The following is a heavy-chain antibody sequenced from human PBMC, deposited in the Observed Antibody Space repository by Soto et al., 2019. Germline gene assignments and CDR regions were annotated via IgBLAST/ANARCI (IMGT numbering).Heavy chain of an antibody. J-gene: IGHJ4*02. CDR2: IYYSGST. CDR3: ARGGRAAAAPPDY. CDR1: GGSISSSSYY. Sequence: SETLSLTCTVSGGSISSSSYYWGWIRQPPGKGLEWIGSIYYSGSTYYNPSLKSRVTISVDTSKNQFSLKLSSVTAADTAVYYCARGGRAAAAPPDYWGQGTLVTVX. V-gene: IGHV4-39*01. D-gene: IGHD6-13*01.